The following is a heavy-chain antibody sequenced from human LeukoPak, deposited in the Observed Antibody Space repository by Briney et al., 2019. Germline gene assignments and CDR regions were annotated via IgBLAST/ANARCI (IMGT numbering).Heavy chain of an antibody. V-gene: IGHV3-23*01. CDR1: GFTFSSYA. CDR2: ISGSGGST. J-gene: IGHJ1*01. Sequence: GGSLRLSCAASGFTFSSYAMSWVRQAPGKGLEWVSAISGSGGSTYYADSVKGRFTISRDNSKNTLYLQMNSLRAEDTAVYYCAKDGLANIAAACYFQHWGQGTLVTVSS. D-gene: IGHD6-13*01. CDR3: AKDGLANIAAACYFQH.